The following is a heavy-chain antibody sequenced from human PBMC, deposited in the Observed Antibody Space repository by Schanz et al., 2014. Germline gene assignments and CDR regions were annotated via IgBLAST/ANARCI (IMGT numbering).Heavy chain of an antibody. CDR2: ISGSGGST. D-gene: IGHD3-10*01. V-gene: IGHV3-23*01. CDR1: GFTFSSYA. J-gene: IGHJ3*02. Sequence: EVQLLESGGGLVQLGGSLRLSCAASGFTFSSYAMSWVRQAPGKGLEWVSAISGSGGSTYYADSVKGRFTISRDNSKNTLYLQMNSLRAEDTAVYYCAKGRFGELIAFDIWGQGTMVTVSS. CDR3: AKGRFGELIAFDI.